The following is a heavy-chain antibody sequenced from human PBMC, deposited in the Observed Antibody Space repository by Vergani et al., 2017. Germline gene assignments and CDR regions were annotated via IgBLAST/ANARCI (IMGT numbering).Heavy chain of an antibody. J-gene: IGHJ4*02. CDR3: ARGWNSSSSWALDY. V-gene: IGHV4-34*01. Sequence: QVQLQQWGAGLLKPSETLSLTCAVYGGSFSGYYWSWIRKPPGKGLEWIGEINHSGSTNYNPSLKSRVTISVDTSKNQFSLKLSSVTAADTAVYYCARGWNSSSSWALDYWGQGTLVTVSS. D-gene: IGHD6-6*01. CDR2: INHSGST. CDR1: GGSFSGYY.